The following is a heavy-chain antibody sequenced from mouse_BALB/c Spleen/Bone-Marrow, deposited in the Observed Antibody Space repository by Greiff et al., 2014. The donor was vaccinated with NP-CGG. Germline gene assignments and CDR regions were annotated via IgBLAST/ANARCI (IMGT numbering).Heavy chain of an antibody. Sequence: EVKLVESGGGLVKLGGSLKLSCAASGFTFSSYYMSWVRQTPEKRLELVAAINTNGGSTYYPDTVKGRFTIARDNAKNTLYLQRSMLKSEDTAFYYGARLYYCYSVFVYWGQGTLVTVSA. CDR3: ARLYYCYSVFVY. D-gene: IGHD2-3*01. CDR1: GFTFSSYY. CDR2: INTNGGST. J-gene: IGHJ3*01. V-gene: IGHV5-6-2*01.